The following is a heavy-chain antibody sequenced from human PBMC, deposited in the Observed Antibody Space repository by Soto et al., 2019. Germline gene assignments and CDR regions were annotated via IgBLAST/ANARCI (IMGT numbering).Heavy chain of an antibody. D-gene: IGHD3-22*01. Sequence: GGSLRLSCAGSGFTFSDYYMSWIRQAPGKGLEWVSYISSSGDIIYYADSVKGRFTISRDNAKNSLYLQMNSLRAEDTAVYYCARDLGYYASDAYFDYWGQGTLVTVSS. CDR3: ARDLGYYASDAYFDY. V-gene: IGHV3-11*01. CDR1: GFTFSDYY. J-gene: IGHJ4*02. CDR2: ISSSGDII.